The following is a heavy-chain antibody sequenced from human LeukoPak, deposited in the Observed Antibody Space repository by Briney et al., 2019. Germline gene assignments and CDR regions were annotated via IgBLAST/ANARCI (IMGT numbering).Heavy chain of an antibody. V-gene: IGHV1-69*13. CDR1: GGTFSSYA. D-gene: IGHD3/OR15-3a*01. CDR3: VWTQKNWFDP. J-gene: IGHJ5*02. Sequence: GASVKVSCKASGGTFSSYAISWVRQAPGQGLEWMGGIIPIFGTANYGQKFQGRVTITADESTSTAYMELSSLRSEDTAVYYCVWTQKNWFDPWGQGTLVTVSS. CDR2: IIPIFGTA.